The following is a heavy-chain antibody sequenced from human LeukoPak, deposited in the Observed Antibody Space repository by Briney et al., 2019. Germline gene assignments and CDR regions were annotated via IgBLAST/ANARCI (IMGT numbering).Heavy chain of an antibody. J-gene: IGHJ4*02. V-gene: IGHV1-46*01. Sequence: GASVKVSCKASGYTFTSYYMHWVRQAPGQGLEWMGIINPSGGSTSYAQKFQGRVTMTRDTSTSTVYKELSSLRSEDTAVYYCARDRGYCSGGSCYALPPAFDYWGQGTLVTVSS. CDR1: GYTFTSYY. D-gene: IGHD2-15*01. CDR3: ARDRGYCSGGSCYALPPAFDY. CDR2: INPSGGST.